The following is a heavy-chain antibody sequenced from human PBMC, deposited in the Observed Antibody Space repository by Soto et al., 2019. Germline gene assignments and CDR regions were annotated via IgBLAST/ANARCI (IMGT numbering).Heavy chain of an antibody. J-gene: IGHJ4*02. V-gene: IGHV3-23*01. Sequence: PGGPLRLCSAASGLTCTRYALSWVRQAPGKGLEWVSAISGSGGSTYYADSVKGRFTISRDNSKNTLYLQMNSLRAEDTAVYYCAKHDYGDSLDYWGQGTLVTVSS. CDR3: AKHDYGDSLDY. CDR1: GLTCTRYA. CDR2: ISGSGGST. D-gene: IGHD4-17*01.